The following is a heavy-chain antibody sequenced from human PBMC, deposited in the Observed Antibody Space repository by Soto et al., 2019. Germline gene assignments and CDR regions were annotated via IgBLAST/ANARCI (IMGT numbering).Heavy chain of an antibody. Sequence: KPSETLSLTCTVSGGSVNSDNYYWSWVRQPPGKGLEWIGYIYYTGRTNYNPSLMSRVTISVDTSRNQFSLKLSSVTAADTAVFYCAREYSNSPEAFDYWGQGTLVTVSS. V-gene: IGHV4-61*01. CDR1: GGSVNSDNYY. CDR2: IYYTGRT. CDR3: AREYSNSPEAFDY. D-gene: IGHD6-6*01. J-gene: IGHJ4*02.